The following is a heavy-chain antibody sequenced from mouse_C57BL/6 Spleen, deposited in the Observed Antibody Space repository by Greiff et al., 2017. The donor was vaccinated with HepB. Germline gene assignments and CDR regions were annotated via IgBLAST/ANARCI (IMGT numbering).Heavy chain of an antibody. CDR3: ARDPYDYDGWFAY. D-gene: IGHD2-4*01. CDR1: GFTFSDYG. J-gene: IGHJ3*01. CDR2: ISSGSSTI. Sequence: EVKLMESGGGLVKPGGSLKLSCAASGFTFSDYGMHWVRQAPEKGLEWVAYISSGSSTIYYADTVKGRFTISRDNAKNTLFLQMTSLRSEDTAMYYCARDPYDYDGWFAYWGQGTLVTVSA. V-gene: IGHV5-17*01.